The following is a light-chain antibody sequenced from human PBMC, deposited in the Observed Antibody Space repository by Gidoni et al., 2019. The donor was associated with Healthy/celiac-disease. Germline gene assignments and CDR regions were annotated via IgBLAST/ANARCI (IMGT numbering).Light chain of an antibody. V-gene: IGLV2-23*01. CDR2: EGS. J-gene: IGLJ1*01. Sequence: QSALTQPASVSGSPGQSITISCTGTSSDVGSYILVSWYQQHPGKAPKLMIYEGSKRPSGVSNRFSGYKSGNTASLTISGLQAEDEADYYCCSYAGSSFGFGTGTKVTVL. CDR3: CSYAGSSFG. CDR1: SSDVGSYIL.